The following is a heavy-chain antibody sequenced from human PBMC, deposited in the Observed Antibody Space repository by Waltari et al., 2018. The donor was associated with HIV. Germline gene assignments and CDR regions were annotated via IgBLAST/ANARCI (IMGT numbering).Heavy chain of an antibody. D-gene: IGHD5-18*01. CDR1: GGSISSGSYY. CDR2: IYTSGRP. Sequence: QVQLQESGPGLVKPSQTLSLTCTVSGGSISSGSYYWSWIRQPAGKGLEWIGRIYTSGRPNYNPSRKSRVTISVDTSKNQFSLKLSSVTAADTAVYYCARRGIQLWFYAFDIWGQGTMVTVSS. CDR3: ARRGIQLWFYAFDI. V-gene: IGHV4-61*02. J-gene: IGHJ3*02.